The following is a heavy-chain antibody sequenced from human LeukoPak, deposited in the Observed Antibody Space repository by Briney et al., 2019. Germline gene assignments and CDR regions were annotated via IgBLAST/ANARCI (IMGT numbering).Heavy chain of an antibody. V-gene: IGHV4-4*09. CDR2: IYTSGRT. D-gene: IGHD3-9*01. J-gene: IGHJ5*02. CDR3: ARPYYDIWTGHSWFDP. CDR1: VGSISSYY. Sequence: SETLSLTCTVCVGSISSYYWTWMRQPPGKGLEWIGYIYTSGRTNYKPSLKSRVSISVDMSKNQFSLKLSSVTGADTAVYYSARPYYDIWTGHSWFDPWCQGTRVTVSS.